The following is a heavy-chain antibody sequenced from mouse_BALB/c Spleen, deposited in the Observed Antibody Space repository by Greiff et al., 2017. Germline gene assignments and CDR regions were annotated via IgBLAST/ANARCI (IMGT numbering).Heavy chain of an antibody. CDR3: ARVELGEGFAD. CDR2: ISSGGSYT. CDR1: GFTFSSYA. Sequence: EVMLVESGGGLVKPGGSLKLSCAASGFTFSSYAMSWVRQSPEKRLEWVAEISSGGSYTYYPDTVTGRFTISRDNAKNTLYLEMSSLRSEDTAMYYCARVELGEGFADWGQGTLVTVSA. J-gene: IGHJ3*01. D-gene: IGHD4-1*01. V-gene: IGHV5-9-4*01.